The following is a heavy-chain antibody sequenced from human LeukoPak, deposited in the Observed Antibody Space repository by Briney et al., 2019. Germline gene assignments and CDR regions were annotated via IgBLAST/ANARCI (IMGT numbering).Heavy chain of an antibody. V-gene: IGHV3-7*01. D-gene: IGHD5-24*01. CDR2: IRMDGGEQ. CDR3: ARNKGYNSAY. CDR1: GFTFSSYW. J-gene: IGHJ4*02. Sequence: GGSVTLSCPASGFTFSSYWMNWVRQTPGKGLEWVANIRMDGGEQYYMDSVEGRFTISRDNAKISLYLQMYSLRPEDSAVYYCARNKGYNSAYWGRGTLVTVSS.